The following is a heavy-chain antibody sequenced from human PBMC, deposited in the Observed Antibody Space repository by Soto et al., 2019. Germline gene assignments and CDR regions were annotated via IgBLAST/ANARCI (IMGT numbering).Heavy chain of an antibody. CDR1: GFTFSSYG. D-gene: IGHD5-12*01. J-gene: IGHJ3*02. CDR3: AKMGGYSGYDDAFDI. Sequence: VGSLRLSCAASGFTFSSYGMHWVRQAPGKGLEWVAVISYDGSNKYYADSVKGRFTISRDNYKNTLYLQMNSLRAEDTAVYYCAKMGGYSGYDDAFDIWGQGTMVTVSS. V-gene: IGHV3-30*18. CDR2: ISYDGSNK.